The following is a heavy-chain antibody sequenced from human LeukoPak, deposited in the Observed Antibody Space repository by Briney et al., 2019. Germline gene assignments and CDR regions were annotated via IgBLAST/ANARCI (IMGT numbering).Heavy chain of an antibody. CDR1: GYTFTPYY. D-gene: IGHD1-7*01. Sequence: ASVKVSCKASGYTFTPYYMHWVRQAPGQGLEWLGWINPNSGGTTYAQNFQGRVTMTRDTSISTAYMELSSLRSDDTAVYYCARGVTGNTRVDFWGQGTLVTVSS. J-gene: IGHJ4*02. CDR3: ARGVTGNTRVDF. V-gene: IGHV1-2*02. CDR2: INPNSGGT.